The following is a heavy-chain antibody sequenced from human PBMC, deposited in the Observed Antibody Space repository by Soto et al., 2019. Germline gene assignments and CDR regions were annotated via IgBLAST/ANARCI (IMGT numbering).Heavy chain of an antibody. CDR3: AREGRYCSGGSCSTHYYYYYYGMDV. CDR2: INHSGST. Sequence: PSETLSLTCAVYGGSFSGYYWSWIRQPPGKGLEWIGEINHSGSTNYNPSLKSRVTISVDTSKNQFSLKLSSVTAADTAVYYCAREGRYCSGGSCSTHYYYYYYGMDVWGQGTTVT. CDR1: GGSFSGYY. V-gene: IGHV4-34*01. D-gene: IGHD2-15*01. J-gene: IGHJ6*02.